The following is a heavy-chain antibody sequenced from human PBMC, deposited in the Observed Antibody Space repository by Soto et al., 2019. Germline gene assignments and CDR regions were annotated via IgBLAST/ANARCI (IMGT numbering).Heavy chain of an antibody. CDR3: AKDLYWSSYYYGMDV. V-gene: IGHV3-9*01. D-gene: IGHD2-8*02. J-gene: IGHJ6*02. CDR1: GFTFGGYA. CDR2: ISWNSGSI. Sequence: EVQLVESGGGLVQPGRSLRLSCAASGFTFGGYAMYWVRQAPGKGLEWVAGISWNSGSIGYADSVKGRFTISRDNAKKSLYLPMNSLRAEDTDLYYLAKDLYWSSYYYGMDVWGQGTTVTVSS.